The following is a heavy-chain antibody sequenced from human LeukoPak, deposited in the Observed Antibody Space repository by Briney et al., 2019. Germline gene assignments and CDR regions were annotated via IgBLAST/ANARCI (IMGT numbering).Heavy chain of an antibody. J-gene: IGHJ6*02. CDR2: INHSGSI. CDR1: GGSFSGYY. V-gene: IGHV4-34*01. D-gene: IGHD4-17*01. CDR3: ARGLDDYGDYGMDV. Sequence: TSETLSLTCAVYGGSFSGYYWSWIRQPPGKGLEWIGEINHSGSINYNPSLKSRVTISVDTSKNQFSLKLSSVTAADTAVYYCARGLDDYGDYGMDVWGQGTTVTVSS.